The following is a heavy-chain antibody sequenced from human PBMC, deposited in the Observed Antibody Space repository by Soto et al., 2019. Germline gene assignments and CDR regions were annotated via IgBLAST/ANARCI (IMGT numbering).Heavy chain of an antibody. D-gene: IGHD6-6*01. CDR1: GYTFTNYG. CDR2: ISAYNRKT. Sequence: QAQLVQSGAEVKKPGASVKVSCKASGYTFTNYGISWVRQAPGQGPEWMGWISAYNRKTDYAQKFQGRVIMTTDTSTSTAYMELRSLRSDDTAVYYCARDRSSSSLWGQGTLVTVSS. J-gene: IGHJ4*02. V-gene: IGHV1-18*01. CDR3: ARDRSSSSL.